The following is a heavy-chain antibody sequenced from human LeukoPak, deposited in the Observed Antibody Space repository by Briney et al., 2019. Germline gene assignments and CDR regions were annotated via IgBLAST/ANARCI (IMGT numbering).Heavy chain of an antibody. V-gene: IGHV3-21*04. Sequence: KPGGSLRLSCAASGFTFSSYSMNWVRQAPGKGLEWVSSISSSSSYIYYADSVKGRFTISRDNAKNSLYLQMNSLRAEDTAVYYCARVGYGDYGLDYWGQGTLVTVSS. D-gene: IGHD4-17*01. CDR1: GFTFSSYS. J-gene: IGHJ4*02. CDR2: ISSSSSYI. CDR3: ARVGYGDYGLDY.